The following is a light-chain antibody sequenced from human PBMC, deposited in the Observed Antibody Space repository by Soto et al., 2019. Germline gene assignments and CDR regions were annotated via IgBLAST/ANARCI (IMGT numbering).Light chain of an antibody. J-gene: IGKJ5*01. CDR3: QQYHSYSTT. V-gene: IGKV1-5*01. Sequence: DIQMTQSPSTLSASVGDRVTITCRASQSISSWLAWYQQKPGKAPKLLIYDVSSLEGGVPSRFSGSGSGTEFPLTISSLQSDDFATYYCQQYHSYSTTFGQGTRLE. CDR2: DVS. CDR1: QSISSW.